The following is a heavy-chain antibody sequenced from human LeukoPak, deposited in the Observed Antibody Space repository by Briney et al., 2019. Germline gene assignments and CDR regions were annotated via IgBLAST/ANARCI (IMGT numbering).Heavy chain of an antibody. D-gene: IGHD1-14*01. J-gene: IGHJ4*02. CDR1: GFTFSSYW. V-gene: IGHV3-74*01. CDR2: INPGGSSI. CDR3: ARSNQADDY. Sequence: HPGGSLRLSCAASGFTFSSYWVHWVRQVPGKGLVWVARINPGGSSITYADSVKGRFTISRDNAKNTLYLQMDSLRAEDTGVYYCARSNQADDYWGQGTLVTVSS.